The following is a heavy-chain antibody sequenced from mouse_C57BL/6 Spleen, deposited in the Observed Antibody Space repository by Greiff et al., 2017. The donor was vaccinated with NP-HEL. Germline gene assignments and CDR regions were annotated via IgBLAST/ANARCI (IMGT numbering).Heavy chain of an antibody. Sequence: EVQLQQSGPELVKPGASVKISCKASGYTFTDYYMNWVKPSHGKSLEWIGDINPNNGGTSYNQKFKGKATLTVDKSSSTAYMELRSLTSEDSAVYYCHYGSSHWGQGTTLTVSS. CDR2: INPNNGGT. J-gene: IGHJ2*01. CDR1: GYTFTDYY. V-gene: IGHV1-26*01. CDR3: HYGSSH. D-gene: IGHD1-1*01.